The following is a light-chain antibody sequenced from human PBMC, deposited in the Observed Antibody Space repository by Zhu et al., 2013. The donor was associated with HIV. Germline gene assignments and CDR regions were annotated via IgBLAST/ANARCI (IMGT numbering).Light chain of an antibody. J-gene: IGKJ4*01. CDR3: QQGNSFPLT. CDR1: QAISSS. V-gene: IGKV1-9*01. Sequence: DIQLTQSPSFLSASVGDRVTITCRASQAISSSLAWYQQKPGKAPKFLIYAASTLQRGSRSRFSGSGSGTDFTLTISSLQPEDFATYYCQQGNSFPLTFGGGTKVEIK. CDR2: AAS.